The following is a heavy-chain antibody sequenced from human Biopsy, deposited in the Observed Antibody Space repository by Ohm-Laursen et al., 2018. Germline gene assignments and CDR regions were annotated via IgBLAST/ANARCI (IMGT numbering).Heavy chain of an antibody. CDR3: ASLEDRTFDK. Sequence: SSVKVSCNASGGTLITYAISWVRQAPGQGLEWMGRIIPILHVPTYAQSFQGRVTISADKSTSTAYMELSGLRSEDTAVYYCASLEDRTFDKWGQGTLVTVSS. V-gene: IGHV1-69*04. CDR1: GGTLITYA. CDR2: IIPILHVP. J-gene: IGHJ4*02.